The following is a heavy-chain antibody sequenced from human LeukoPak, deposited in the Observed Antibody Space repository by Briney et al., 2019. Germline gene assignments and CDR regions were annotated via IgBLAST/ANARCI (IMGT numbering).Heavy chain of an antibody. V-gene: IGHV3-30-3*01. J-gene: IGHJ4*02. D-gene: IGHD2-21*02. CDR3: ARDPLYCGGDCYFDY. CDR2: ISYDGSNK. Sequence: SCKASGYTFTGYYMHWVRQAPGKGLEWVAVISYDGSNKYYADSVKGRFTISRDNAKNSLYLQMNSLRAEDTAVYYCARDPLYCGGDCYFDYWGQGTLVTVSS. CDR1: GYTFTGYY.